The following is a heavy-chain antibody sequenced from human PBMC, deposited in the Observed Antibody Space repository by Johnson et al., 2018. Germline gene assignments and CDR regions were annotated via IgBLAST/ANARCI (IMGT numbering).Heavy chain of an antibody. CDR3: SRGFNALGYYGMDV. D-gene: IGHD2-8*01. CDR2: IYYSGST. J-gene: IGHJ6*02. V-gene: IGHV4-59*01. CDR1: GGSISPYY. Sequence: QVQLVQSGPGLVKPSETLSLTCTVSGGSISPYYWSWIRQPPGKRLEWMGYIYYSGSTNYNPSLKGRVTMSVDTSENQFPLRLSSVTAEDTAVYYGSRGFNALGYYGMDVWGQGTTVTVFS.